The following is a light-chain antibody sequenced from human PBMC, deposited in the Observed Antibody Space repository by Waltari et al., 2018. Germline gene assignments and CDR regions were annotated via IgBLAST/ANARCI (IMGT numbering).Light chain of an antibody. V-gene: IGLV2-8*01. CDR1: SSDVGGYNY. CDR3: SSYAGSVNWV. CDR2: EVS. J-gene: IGLJ3*02. Sequence: QSALTQPPSASGSPGQSVTISCTGTSSDVGGYNYVSWYQQDPGKAPKLMIYEVSKRPSGVPDRFAGSKSGNTASLTVSGLQAEDEADYYCSSYAGSVNWVFGGGTKLTVL.